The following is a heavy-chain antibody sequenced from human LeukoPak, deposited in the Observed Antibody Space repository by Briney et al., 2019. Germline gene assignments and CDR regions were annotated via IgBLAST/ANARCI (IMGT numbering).Heavy chain of an antibody. CDR1: GFTVSSNY. Sequence: PGGSLRLSCAASGFTVSSNYMSWVRQAPGKGLEWVSVIYSGGSTYYADSVKGRFTISRDNSKNTLYVQMNSLRDEDTAVYYCAKEGRPPGTDNYSNWLFGDYWGQGTLVTVSS. J-gene: IGHJ4*02. D-gene: IGHD4-11*01. CDR3: AKEGRPPGTDNYSNWLFGDY. CDR2: IYSGGST. V-gene: IGHV3-53*01.